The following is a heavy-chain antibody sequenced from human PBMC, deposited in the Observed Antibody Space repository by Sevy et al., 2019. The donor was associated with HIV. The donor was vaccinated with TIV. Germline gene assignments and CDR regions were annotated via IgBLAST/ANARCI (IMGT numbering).Heavy chain of an antibody. CDR3: ATGELSGFDY. CDR2: ISYDGSNK. J-gene: IGHJ4*02. Sequence: GGSLRLSCAASGFTFSSYAMHWVRQAPGMGLEWVAVISYDGSNKYYADSVKGRFTISRDNSKNTLYLQMNSLRAEDTAVYYCATGELSGFDYWGQGTLVTVSS. CDR1: GFTFSSYA. V-gene: IGHV3-30-3*01. D-gene: IGHD3-16*02.